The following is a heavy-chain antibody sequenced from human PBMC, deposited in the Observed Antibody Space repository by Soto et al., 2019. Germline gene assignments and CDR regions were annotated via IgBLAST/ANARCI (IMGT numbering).Heavy chain of an antibody. CDR1: GYNFIAYY. V-gene: IGHV1-46*01. CDR3: AKYCGGDCRHFDA. D-gene: IGHD2-21*02. Sequence: QVQLVQSGAEVKKPGSSVKLSCTASGYNFIAYYMYWGRQAPGQGPEWMGMINPSSGATNYAQKFQGRVTVTRDTSTSTAYLELSSLRSEDAAVYYCAKYCGGDCRHFDAWGQGTLVTVSS. J-gene: IGHJ4*02. CDR2: INPSSGAT.